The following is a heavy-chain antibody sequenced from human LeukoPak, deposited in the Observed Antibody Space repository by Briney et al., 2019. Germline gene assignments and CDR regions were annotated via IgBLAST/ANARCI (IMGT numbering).Heavy chain of an antibody. D-gene: IGHD3-22*01. CDR1: GYTFTSYY. CDR3: ARSPLDSSGYFSVWYFDY. Sequence: ASVKVSCKASGYTFTSYYMHWVRQAPGQGLEWMGIINPSGGSTSYAQKFQGRGTMTRDMSTSTVYLELSSLRSEDTAVYYCARSPLDSSGYFSVWYFDYWGQGTLVTVSP. CDR2: INPSGGST. J-gene: IGHJ4*02. V-gene: IGHV1-46*01.